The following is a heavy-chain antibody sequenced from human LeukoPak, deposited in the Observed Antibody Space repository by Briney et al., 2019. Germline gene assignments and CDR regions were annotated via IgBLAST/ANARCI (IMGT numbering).Heavy chain of an antibody. V-gene: IGHV4-30-4*01. Sequence: SETLSLTCTVSGGSISSGDYYWSWIRQPPGKGLEWIGYIYYSGSTYYNPSLKSRVTISVDTSKNQFSLKLSSVTAADTAVYYCATRNYYGSGSYYNDPDYWGQGTLVTVSS. CDR1: GGSISSGDYY. J-gene: IGHJ4*02. CDR3: ATRNYYGSGSYYNDPDY. CDR2: IYYSGST. D-gene: IGHD3-10*01.